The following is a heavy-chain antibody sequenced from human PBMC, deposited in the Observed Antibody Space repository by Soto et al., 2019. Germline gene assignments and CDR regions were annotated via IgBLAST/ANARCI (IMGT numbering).Heavy chain of an antibody. Sequence: PSQTLSVTWAISGDRVSSNRAAWNWISRSPSTGLEWLGRTYHRSKGDNDYALSVKSRIVISPETSKNQCSLQLNSLTPDDTPIYYCARTIGHFDSWGQGTLDNVCS. CDR1: GDRVSSNRAA. CDR3: ARTIGHFDS. CDR2: TYHRSKGDN. V-gene: IGHV6-1*01. J-gene: IGHJ4*02. D-gene: IGHD2-15*01.